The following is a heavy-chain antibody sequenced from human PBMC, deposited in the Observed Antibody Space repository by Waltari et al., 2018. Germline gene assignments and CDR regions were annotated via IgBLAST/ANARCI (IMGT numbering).Heavy chain of an antibody. CDR2: IYLSGRT. CDR1: GYSISSGYY. D-gene: IGHD6-13*01. Sequence: QVQLQESGPGLVKPSETLSLTCAVSGYSISSGYYWGWIRQPPGQGLEWIGSIYLSGRTYYNPSLKSRVTISVDTSKNQFSLKLSSVTAADTAVYYCARQRGIAAAAYDYWGQGTLVTVSS. J-gene: IGHJ4*02. CDR3: ARQRGIAAAAYDY. V-gene: IGHV4-38-2*01.